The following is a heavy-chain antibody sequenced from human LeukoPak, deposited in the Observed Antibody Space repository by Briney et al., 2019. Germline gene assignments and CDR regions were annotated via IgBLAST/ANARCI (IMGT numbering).Heavy chain of an antibody. CDR1: GFTFSSYE. CDR2: ISSSGSTI. J-gene: IGHJ6*03. CDR3: AKDGGLVWFGELTRTFYYMDV. D-gene: IGHD3-10*01. Sequence: GGSLRLSCAASGFTFSSYEMNWVRQAPGKGLERVSYISSSGSTIYYADSVKGRFTISRVNAKNSLYLQMNSLRAEDTAVYYCAKDGGLVWFGELTRTFYYMDVWGKGTTVTVSS. V-gene: IGHV3-48*03.